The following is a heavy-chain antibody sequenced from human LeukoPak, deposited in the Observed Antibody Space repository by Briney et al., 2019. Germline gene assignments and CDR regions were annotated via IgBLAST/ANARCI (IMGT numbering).Heavy chain of an antibody. CDR1: GGSISSNNW. D-gene: IGHD1-1*01. CDR2: IYHSGSP. Sequence: PSGTLSLTCAVSGGSISSNNWWGWVRQPPGKGLEWIGEIYHSGSPNYNPSLKSRVTISVDKSRNHFSLNLSSVTTADTAVYYCARVNINNWHSCDYWGQGTLVTVSS. V-gene: IGHV4-4*02. CDR3: ARVNINNWHSCDY. J-gene: IGHJ4*02.